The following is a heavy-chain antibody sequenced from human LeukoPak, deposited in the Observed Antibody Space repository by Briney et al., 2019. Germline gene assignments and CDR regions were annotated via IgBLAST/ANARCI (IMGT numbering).Heavy chain of an antibody. Sequence: GGSLRLSCAASGFTFSTYGFHWVRQAPGKGLEWVAATFYDGSKSFYTDSVKGRFTISRDNSKNTLYLQMNSLRAEDSAVYYCARDRQEQHQVGSGNHLDNWFDSWGQGPLVTVSS. J-gene: IGHJ5*01. CDR3: ARDRQEQHQVGSGNHLDNWFDS. CDR1: GFTFSTYG. CDR2: TFYDGSKS. D-gene: IGHD1-26*01. V-gene: IGHV3-33*01.